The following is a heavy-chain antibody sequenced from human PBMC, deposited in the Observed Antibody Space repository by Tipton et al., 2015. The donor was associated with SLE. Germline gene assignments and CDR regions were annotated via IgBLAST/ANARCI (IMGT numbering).Heavy chain of an antibody. CDR2: IYYSGRT. CDR1: GGSISTSNNY. Sequence: TLSLTCTVSGGSISTSNNYWDWIRQPPGKRLEWIGTIYYSGRTDYNPSLKSRVTMSVDTSMNQFSLKLFSVTAADTAAYYCARRRFQSASDSWGQGTVVSVSS. V-gene: IGHV4-39*07. D-gene: IGHD2-21*01. CDR3: ARRRFQSASDS. J-gene: IGHJ4*02.